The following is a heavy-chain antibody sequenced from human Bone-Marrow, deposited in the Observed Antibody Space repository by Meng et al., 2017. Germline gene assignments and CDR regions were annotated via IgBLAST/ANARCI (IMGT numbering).Heavy chain of an antibody. V-gene: IGHV4-34*01. Sequence: QGRLQQGGAGLLKPSETLSLTCAVYGGSFSGYYWSWIRQPPGKGLEWIGEINHSGSTNYNPSLKSRVTISVDTSKNQFSLKLSSVTAADTAVYYCARGFELTYDRGNDYWGQGTLVTVSS. CDR2: INHSGST. D-gene: IGHD5-12*01. CDR1: GGSFSGYY. CDR3: ARGFELTYDRGNDY. J-gene: IGHJ4*02.